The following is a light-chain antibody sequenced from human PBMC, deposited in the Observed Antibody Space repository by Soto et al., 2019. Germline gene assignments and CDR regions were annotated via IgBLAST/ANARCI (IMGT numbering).Light chain of an antibody. CDR1: QSISNW. CDR2: DAS. J-gene: IGKJ1*01. V-gene: IGKV1-5*01. Sequence: DTQMTQSPSTLSASVGDRVIITCRASQSISNWLAWYQQKPGKAPKLLIYDASSLESGVPSRFSGSGSGTEFTLTISSLQPDDFATYYCQQYNSYSPKTFGQGTKVDI. CDR3: QQYNSYSPKT.